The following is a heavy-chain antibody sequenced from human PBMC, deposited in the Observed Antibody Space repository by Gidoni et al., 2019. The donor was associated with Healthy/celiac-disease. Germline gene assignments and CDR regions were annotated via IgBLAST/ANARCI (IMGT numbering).Heavy chain of an antibody. Sequence: QVQLVESGGGVVQPGRSLRLSCAASGFTFSSYGMHWVRQAPGKGLGWVAVIWYDGSNKYYADSVKGRFTISRDNSKNTLYLQMNSLRAEDTAVYYCARDPMYYYGSGSYPYYFDYWGQGTLVTVSS. V-gene: IGHV3-33*01. CDR1: GFTFSSYG. J-gene: IGHJ4*02. CDR2: IWYDGSNK. CDR3: ARDPMYYYGSGSYPYYFDY. D-gene: IGHD3-10*01.